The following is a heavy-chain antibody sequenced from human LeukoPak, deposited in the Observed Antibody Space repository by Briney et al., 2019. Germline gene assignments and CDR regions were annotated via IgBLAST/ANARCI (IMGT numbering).Heavy chain of an antibody. Sequence: ASVKVSCKASGYTFTGYYMHWVRQAPGQGLEWMGWINPNSGGTNYAQKFQGRVTMTRDTSISTAYMELSRLRSDDTAVYYCARDGGTGTVRGNNHYYYYYMDVWGKGTTVTVSS. V-gene: IGHV1-2*02. J-gene: IGHJ6*03. CDR3: ARDGGTGTVRGNNHYYYYYMDV. D-gene: IGHD1-7*01. CDR1: GYTFTGYY. CDR2: INPNSGGT.